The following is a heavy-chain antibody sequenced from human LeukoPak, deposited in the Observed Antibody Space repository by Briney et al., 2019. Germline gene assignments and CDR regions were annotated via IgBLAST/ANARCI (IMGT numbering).Heavy chain of an antibody. D-gene: IGHD6-13*01. CDR2: IWYDGSIK. CDR3: ARGWPPPAAGFDY. V-gene: IGHV3-33*01. J-gene: IGHJ4*02. Sequence: GGSLRLSCAASGFTFSTYGMHWVRQAPGKGLEWVAVIWYDGSIKYYGDSVKGRFTISRDNSKNTLYLQMNSLRGEDTAVYYCARGWPPPAAGFDYWGQGTLVTVSS. CDR1: GFTFSTYG.